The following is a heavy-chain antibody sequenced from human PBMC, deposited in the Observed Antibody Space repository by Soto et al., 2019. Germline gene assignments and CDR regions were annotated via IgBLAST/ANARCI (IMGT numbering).Heavy chain of an antibody. J-gene: IGHJ4*02. CDR3: YHYGSGSYSTDY. Sequence: ESGGGLVKPGGSLRLSCAASGFVFKNARMSWARQAPGRGLEWVGHIRSSAERGTTDYAAPVKGRFTISRDDSQSTLYLQMNSLKTEDTAVYFCYHYGSGSYSTDYWGQGTLVTVSS. D-gene: IGHD3-10*01. CDR2: IRSSAERGTT. CDR1: GFVFKNAR. V-gene: IGHV3-15*07.